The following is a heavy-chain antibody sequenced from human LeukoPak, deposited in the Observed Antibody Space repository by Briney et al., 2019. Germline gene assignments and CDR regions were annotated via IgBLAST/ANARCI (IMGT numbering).Heavy chain of an antibody. J-gene: IGHJ5*02. D-gene: IGHD6-13*01. CDR1: GFTFSSYS. V-gene: IGHV3-48*02. CDR3: ARDREDSSWYNWFDP. Sequence: GGSLRLSCAASGFTFSSYSMNWVRQAPGKGLEWVSYISSSSSTIYYADSVKGRFTISRDNAKNSLYLQMNSLRDEDTAVYNCARDREDSSWYNWFDPWGQGTLVTVSS. CDR2: ISSSSSTI.